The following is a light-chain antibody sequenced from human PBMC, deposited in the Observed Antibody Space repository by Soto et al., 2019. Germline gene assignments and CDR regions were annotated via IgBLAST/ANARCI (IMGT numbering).Light chain of an antibody. CDR2: DAS. CDR3: QQRSNWIT. V-gene: IGKV3-11*01. J-gene: IGKJ5*01. Sequence: VVLTQSPATLSLSPGERATLSCRTSLSVSVYLDWYQHKPGQAPRLLIYDASNRATGIPARFSGSGSGTDFTLTISSLEPEDFAVYYCQQRSNWITFGQGTRLEIK. CDR1: LSVSVY.